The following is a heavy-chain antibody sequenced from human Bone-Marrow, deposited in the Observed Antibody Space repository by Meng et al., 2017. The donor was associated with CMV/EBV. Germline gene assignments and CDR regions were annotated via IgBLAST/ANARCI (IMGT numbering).Heavy chain of an antibody. D-gene: IGHD3-22*01. Sequence: SVKVSCKASGGTFSSYAISWVRQAPGQGLEWMGGIIPILGIANYAQKFQGRVTITADKSTSTAYMELSSLRSEDTAVYYCAREGYYYDSSGYYVTYYYYGMDVWGQGTTVTFYS. CDR2: IIPILGIA. CDR1: GGTFSSYA. V-gene: IGHV1-69*10. J-gene: IGHJ6*02. CDR3: AREGYYYDSSGYYVTYYYYGMDV.